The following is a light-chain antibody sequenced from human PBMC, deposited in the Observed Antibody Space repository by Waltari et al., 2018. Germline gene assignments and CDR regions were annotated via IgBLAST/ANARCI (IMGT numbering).Light chain of an antibody. CDR1: SSAVGGYNS. CDR3: SSYAGSNIVV. CDR2: EVT. V-gene: IGLV2-8*01. Sequence: QSALSQPPSASGSPGQSVTISCTGTSSAVGGYNSVSWYQQHQGKAPKSVIYEVTKRPSGVPDRFSGAKSGNTASLTVSGLQAEDEADYYCSSYAGSNIVVFGGGTKLTVL. J-gene: IGLJ2*01.